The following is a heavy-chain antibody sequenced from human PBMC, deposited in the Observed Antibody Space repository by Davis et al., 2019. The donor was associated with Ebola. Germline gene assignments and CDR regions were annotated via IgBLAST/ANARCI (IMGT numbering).Heavy chain of an antibody. J-gene: IGHJ6*02. CDR2: IFYSGST. V-gene: IGHV4-59*12. CDR3: ARHQRRGMDV. CDR1: SDSITDLY. D-gene: IGHD2-2*01. Sequence: SETLSLTCTVSSDSITDLYWSWIRQPPGRGLEWIGYIFYSGSTTYNPSLKSRVTISVDTSKNQFSLKLSSVTAADTAVYYCARHQRRGMDVWGQGTTITVSS.